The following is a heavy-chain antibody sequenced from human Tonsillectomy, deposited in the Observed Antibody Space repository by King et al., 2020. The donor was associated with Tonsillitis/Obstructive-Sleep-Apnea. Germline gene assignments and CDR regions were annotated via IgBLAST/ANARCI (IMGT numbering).Heavy chain of an antibody. V-gene: IGHV1-46*01. Sequence: QLVQSGAEVKKPGASVKVSCKASGYTFIPYYIHWVRQAPGQGLEWMGIINPSGGSTSYAQKFQGRLTMTRDTSTSTVYMELNSLRSEDTAVYYCARELGSSEDSWGQGTLVTVSS. CDR1: GYTFIPYY. J-gene: IGHJ4*02. D-gene: IGHD2-2*01. CDR3: ARELGSSEDS. CDR2: INPSGGST.